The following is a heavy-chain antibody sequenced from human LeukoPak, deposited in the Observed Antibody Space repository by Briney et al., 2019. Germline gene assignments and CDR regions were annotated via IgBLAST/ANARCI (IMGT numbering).Heavy chain of an antibody. CDR2: INHSGST. Sequence: SETLSLTCAVYGGSFSGYYWSWIRQPPGKGLEWIGEINHSGSTNYNPSLKSRVTISVDTSKNQFSLKLSSVTAADTAVYYCATTWGVSDYYGMDVWGQGTTVTVSS. V-gene: IGHV4-34*01. D-gene: IGHD3-10*01. CDR1: GGSFSGYY. J-gene: IGHJ6*02. CDR3: ATTWGVSDYYGMDV.